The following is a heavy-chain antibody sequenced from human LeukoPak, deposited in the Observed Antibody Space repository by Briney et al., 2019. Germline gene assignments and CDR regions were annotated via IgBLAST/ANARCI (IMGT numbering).Heavy chain of an antibody. CDR2: IYYSGST. CDR3: ARGSRTRTIFGVVSGIFDY. J-gene: IGHJ4*02. V-gene: IGHV4-59*01. Sequence: SETLSLTCTVSGGSISSYYWGWIRQPPGKGLEWIGYIYYSGSTNYNPSLKSRVTISVDTSKNQFSLKLSSVTAADTAVYYCARGSRTRTIFGVVSGIFDYWGQGTLVTVSS. CDR1: GGSISSYY. D-gene: IGHD3-3*01.